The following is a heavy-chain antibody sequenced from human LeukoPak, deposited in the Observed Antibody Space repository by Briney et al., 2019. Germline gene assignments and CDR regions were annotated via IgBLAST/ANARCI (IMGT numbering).Heavy chain of an antibody. Sequence: ASVKVSCKASGYTFTGYYMHWVRQAPGQGLEWMGWINPNSGGTNYAQKFQGRVTMTRDTSISTAYMELSRLRSDDTAVYYCARDRNTYYYDSSGHFDYWGQGTLVTVSS. CDR3: ARDRNTYYYDSSGHFDY. D-gene: IGHD3-22*01. J-gene: IGHJ4*02. CDR1: GYTFTGYY. CDR2: INPNSGGT. V-gene: IGHV1-2*02.